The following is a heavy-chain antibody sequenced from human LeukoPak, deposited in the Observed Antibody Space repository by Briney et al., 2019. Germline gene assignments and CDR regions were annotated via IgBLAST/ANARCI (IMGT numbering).Heavy chain of an antibody. CDR1: GFTFNSYS. V-gene: IGHV3-23*01. J-gene: IGHJ6*03. CDR2: ISGSGGST. D-gene: IGHD4-17*01. Sequence: GGSLRLSCAASGFTFNSYSMDWVRQAPGKGLEWVSAISGSGGSTYYADSVKGRFTISRDNSKNTLYLQMNSLRAEDTAVYYCAREHYDYGDYSHMDVWGKGTTVTVSS. CDR3: AREHYDYGDYSHMDV.